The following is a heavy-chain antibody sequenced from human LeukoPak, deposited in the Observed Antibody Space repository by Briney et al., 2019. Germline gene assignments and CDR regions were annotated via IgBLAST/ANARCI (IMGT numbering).Heavy chain of an antibody. V-gene: IGHV3-23*01. D-gene: IGHD3-3*01. J-gene: IGHJ4*02. Sequence: GGSLRLSCAASGFTFTGHTMTWLRQAPGKGLEWVSIIGGRDDRTYYADSVKGRFTISRDNSKNILYLQMNSLGAEDTAVYYCAKDPNPFYDFWSGYKWGQGTLVTVSS. CDR2: IGGRDDRT. CDR1: GFTFTGHT. CDR3: AKDPNPFYDFWSGYK.